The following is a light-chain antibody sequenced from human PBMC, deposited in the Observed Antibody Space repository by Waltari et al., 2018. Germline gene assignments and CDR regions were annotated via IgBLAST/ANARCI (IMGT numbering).Light chain of an antibody. CDR2: NTT. J-gene: IGLJ3*02. CDR3: LLSYSGSRWV. CDR1: TGAVTSGHY. Sequence: QAVVTQEPSLTVSPGGTVTLTCGSSTGAVTSGHYPYWFQQKPGQAPRTLIYNTTNKHSWTPALFSGSLLGGKAALTLSGAQPEDEADYYCLLSYSGSRWVFGGGTRLTVL. V-gene: IGLV7-46*01.